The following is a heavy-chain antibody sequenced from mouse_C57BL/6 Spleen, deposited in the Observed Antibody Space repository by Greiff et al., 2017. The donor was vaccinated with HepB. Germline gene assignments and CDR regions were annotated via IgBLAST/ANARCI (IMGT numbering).Heavy chain of an antibody. V-gene: IGHV14-1*01. D-gene: IGHD1-1*01. Sequence: EVQLVESGAELVRPGASVKLSCTASGFNIKDYYMHWVKQRPEKGLEWIGRIDPEYGETEYAQKFKGKATMTADTSSNTAYLQLSSLTSEDTAVYYCTTNYYGSSLNWYFDVWGTGTTVTVSS. CDR1: GFNIKDYY. J-gene: IGHJ1*03. CDR2: IDPEYGET. CDR3: TTNYYGSSLNWYFDV.